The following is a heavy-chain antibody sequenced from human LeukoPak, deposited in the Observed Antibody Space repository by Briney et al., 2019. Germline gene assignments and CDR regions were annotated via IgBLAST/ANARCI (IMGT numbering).Heavy chain of an antibody. CDR2: ISYDGSNK. D-gene: IGHD1-7*01. CDR3: ARGVELERAFYFDY. CDR1: GFTFSSYA. Sequence: GRSLRLSCAASGFTFSSYAMHWVRQAPGKGLEWVAVISYDGSNKYYADSVKGRFTISRDNSKNTLYLQMNSLRAEDTAVYYCARGVELERAFYFDYWGQGTLVTVSS. J-gene: IGHJ4*02. V-gene: IGHV3-30*04.